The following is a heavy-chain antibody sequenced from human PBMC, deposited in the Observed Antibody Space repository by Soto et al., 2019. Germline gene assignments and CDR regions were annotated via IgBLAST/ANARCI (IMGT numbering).Heavy chain of an antibody. CDR3: AKDKTDILTGYYGVYGMDV. CDR2: ITGSGAGS. V-gene: IGHV3-23*01. CDR1: GFTFSSYA. Sequence: PGGSLRLACEASGFTFSSYAMNWVRQAPGKGLEWVSGITGSGAGSYYSDSVKGRFTISRDNSKNTLYLQMNSLRAEDTAVYYCAKDKTDILTGYYGVYGMDVWGQGTTVTVSS. D-gene: IGHD3-9*01. J-gene: IGHJ6*02.